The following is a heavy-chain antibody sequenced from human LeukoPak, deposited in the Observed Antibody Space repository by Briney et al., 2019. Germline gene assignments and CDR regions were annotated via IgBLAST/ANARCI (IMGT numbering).Heavy chain of an antibody. Sequence: PGGSLRLSCAASGFTFSSYGMYWVRQAPGKGLEWAAYIRHDGNNKHYRDSVKGRFTISRDNSKNMLFLQMNSLRPEDTAVYYCAKPGVGTASAVGFDNWGQGTLVTVSS. D-gene: IGHD1-1*01. CDR2: IRHDGNNK. V-gene: IGHV3-30*02. CDR3: AKPGVGTASAVGFDN. J-gene: IGHJ4*02. CDR1: GFTFSSYG.